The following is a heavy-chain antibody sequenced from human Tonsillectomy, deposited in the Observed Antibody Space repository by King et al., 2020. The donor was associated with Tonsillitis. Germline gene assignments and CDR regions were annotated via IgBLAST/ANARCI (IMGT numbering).Heavy chain of an antibody. CDR3: ARGSGYPDN. V-gene: IGHV3-30*01. CDR2: VSYDGSHK. CDR1: GFTFSSSA. D-gene: IGHD5-18*01. J-gene: IGHJ4*02. Sequence: VQLVESGGGVVQPGRPLRLSCAASGFTFSSSAMHWVRQAPGRGLEWVAVVSYDGSHKFYADSVKGRFTISRDNSKNTLYLQMNSLRAEDTAVYYCARGSGYPDNWGQGTLVTVSS.